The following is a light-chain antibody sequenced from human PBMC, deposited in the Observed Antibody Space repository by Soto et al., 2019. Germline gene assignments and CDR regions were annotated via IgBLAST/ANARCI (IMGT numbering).Light chain of an antibody. Sequence: QSALTQPASVSGSPGQSITISCTGTSSDVGGYNYVSWYQQHPGKAPKLMIYGVTNRPSGVSNRFSGSNSGNTASLTISGLQADDEADYYCSSYTSSTTLSVIFGGGTKLTVL. CDR2: GVT. J-gene: IGLJ2*01. CDR1: SSDVGGYNY. V-gene: IGLV2-14*01. CDR3: SSYTSSTTLSVI.